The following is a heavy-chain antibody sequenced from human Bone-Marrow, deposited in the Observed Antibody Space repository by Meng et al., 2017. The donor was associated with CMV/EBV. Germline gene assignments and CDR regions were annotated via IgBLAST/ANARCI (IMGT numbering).Heavy chain of an antibody. J-gene: IGHJ5*02. CDR1: GYTFTGYY. CDR3: ARERITIFGVVIITLGWFDP. CDR2: INPNSGGT. Sequence: ASVKVSCKASGYTFTGYYMHWVRQAPGQGLEWMGWINPNSGGTNYAQKFQGRVTMTRDTSISTAYMELGRLRSDDTAVYYCARERITIFGVVIITLGWFDPWGQGTLVTVSS. D-gene: IGHD3-3*01. V-gene: IGHV1-2*02.